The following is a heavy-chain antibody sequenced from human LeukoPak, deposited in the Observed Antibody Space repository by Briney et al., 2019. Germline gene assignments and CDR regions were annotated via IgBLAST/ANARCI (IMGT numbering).Heavy chain of an antibody. Sequence: PGGSLRLSCAASGFTFSSYSMNWVRQAPGKGLEWVSYISSSSSTIYYADSVKGRFTISRDNAKNSLYLQMNSLRAEDTAVYYCARDYIGIVGATSYYYFDYWGQGTLVTVSS. J-gene: IGHJ4*02. CDR2: ISSSSSTI. CDR3: ARDYIGIVGATSYYYFDY. V-gene: IGHV3-48*04. CDR1: GFTFSSYS. D-gene: IGHD1-26*01.